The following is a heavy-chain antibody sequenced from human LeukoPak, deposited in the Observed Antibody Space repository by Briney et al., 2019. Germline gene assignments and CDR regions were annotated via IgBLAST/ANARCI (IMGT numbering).Heavy chain of an antibody. Sequence: GASVKVSCKASGYTFTSYGFSWVRQAPGQGLEWMGWIRAYNGNTNYAQKLQGRVTMTTDTSTSTAYMELRSLRSDDTAVYYCARDLRLGYCSGTSCYGGPSRFDPWGQGTLVTVSS. CDR2: IRAYNGNT. J-gene: IGHJ5*02. D-gene: IGHD2-2*01. CDR3: ARDLRLGYCSGTSCYGGPSRFDP. V-gene: IGHV1-18*01. CDR1: GYTFTSYG.